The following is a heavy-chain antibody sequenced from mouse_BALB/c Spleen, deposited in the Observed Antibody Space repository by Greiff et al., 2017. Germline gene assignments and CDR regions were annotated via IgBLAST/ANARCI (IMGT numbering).Heavy chain of an antibody. V-gene: IGHV1-4*01. Sequence: QVQLKESGAELASPGASVKMSCKASGYTFTSYTMHWVKQRPGQGLEWIGYINPSSGYTNYNQKFKDKATLTADKSSSTAYMQLSSLTSEDSAVYYCARMITTWFAYWGQGTLVTVSA. D-gene: IGHD2-4*01. CDR1: GYTFTSYT. CDR2: INPSSGYT. CDR3: ARMITTWFAY. J-gene: IGHJ3*01.